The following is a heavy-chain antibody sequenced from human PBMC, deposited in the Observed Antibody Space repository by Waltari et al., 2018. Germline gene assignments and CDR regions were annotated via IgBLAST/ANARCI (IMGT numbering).Heavy chain of an antibody. Sequence: EVQLVESGGDLVQPGGSLRLSCAASGFAISSYWMHWVRHTPGKGLVWVSRIYTGASDTYYADSVKGRFTISRDNAKNTLYLQMNSLRVEDTAVYYCTRGGVGYGNFEYWGLGTLVTVSS. D-gene: IGHD5-12*01. CDR2: IYTGASDT. CDR1: GFAISSYW. V-gene: IGHV3-74*01. J-gene: IGHJ4*02. CDR3: TRGGVGYGNFEY.